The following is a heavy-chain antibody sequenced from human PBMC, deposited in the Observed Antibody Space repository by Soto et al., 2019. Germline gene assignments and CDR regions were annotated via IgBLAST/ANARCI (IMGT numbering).Heavy chain of an antibody. CDR2: IWYDGSNK. CDR1: GFTFSSYG. V-gene: IGHV3-33*01. D-gene: IGHD6-19*01. Sequence: QVQLVESGGGVVQPGRSLRLSCAASGFTFSSYGMHWVRQAPGKGLEWVAVIWYDGSNKYYADSVKGRFTISRDNSKNTRYLQMNSLRAEDTAVYYCARGVDQWLTPYFDYWGQGTLVTVSS. J-gene: IGHJ4*02. CDR3: ARGVDQWLTPYFDY.